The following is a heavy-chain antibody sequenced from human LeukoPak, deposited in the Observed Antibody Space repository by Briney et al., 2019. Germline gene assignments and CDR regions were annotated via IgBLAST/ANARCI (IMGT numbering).Heavy chain of an antibody. V-gene: IGHV4-59*01. D-gene: IGHD5-18*01. CDR1: GGSISSYY. CDR3: ARDLGSYGWYYYGMDV. J-gene: IGHJ6*02. CDR2: IYYSGST. Sequence: SETLSLTCTVSGGSISSYYWSWIRQPPGKGLEWNGYIYYSGSTNYNPSLKSRVTISVDTSKNQFSLKLSSVTAADTAVYYCARDLGSYGWYYYGMDVWGQGTTVTVSS.